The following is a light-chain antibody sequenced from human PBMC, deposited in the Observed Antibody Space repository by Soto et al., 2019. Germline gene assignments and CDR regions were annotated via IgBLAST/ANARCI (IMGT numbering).Light chain of an antibody. CDR1: SSNIGAGSD. CDR3: QTYDSSLSGLYV. CDR2: GNT. J-gene: IGLJ1*01. Sequence: QSVLTQPPSISGAPGQRVTISCTGSSSNIGAGSDVHWYHQLPGTAPKLLIYGNTNRPSGVPDRFSGSKSGTSASLAIAGLQTEDEGDYYCQTYDSSLSGLYVFGTATKV. V-gene: IGLV1-40*01.